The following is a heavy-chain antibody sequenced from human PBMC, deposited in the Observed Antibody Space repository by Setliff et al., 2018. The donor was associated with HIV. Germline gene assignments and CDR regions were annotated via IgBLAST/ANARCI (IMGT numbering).Heavy chain of an antibody. CDR2: INSDGSST. J-gene: IGHJ4*02. CDR1: GFTFSSYW. D-gene: IGHD5-18*01. V-gene: IGHV3-74*01. Sequence: GGSLRLSCAASGFTFSSYWMHWVRQAPGKGLVWVSRINSDGSSTSYADSVKGRFTISRDNSKNTLYLQMNSLRAEDTAVYYCAKGFRPVDTALVSGPTYWGQGIRVTVSS. CDR3: AKGFRPVDTALVSGPTY.